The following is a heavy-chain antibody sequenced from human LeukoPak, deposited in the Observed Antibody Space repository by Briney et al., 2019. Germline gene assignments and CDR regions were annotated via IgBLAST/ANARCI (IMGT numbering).Heavy chain of an antibody. V-gene: IGHV1-2*02. Sequence: ASVKVSCKASGYTFTGYYMHWVRQAPGQGLEWMGWINPNSGGTNYAQKFQGRVTMTRDTSISTAYMELSRLRPDDTAVYYCARQYSSSWRSYFDYWGQGTLVTVSS. CDR2: INPNSGGT. CDR1: GYTFTGYY. D-gene: IGHD6-13*01. CDR3: ARQYSSSWRSYFDY. J-gene: IGHJ4*02.